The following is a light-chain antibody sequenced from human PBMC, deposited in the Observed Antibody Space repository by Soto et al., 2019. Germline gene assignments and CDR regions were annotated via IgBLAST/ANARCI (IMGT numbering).Light chain of an antibody. CDR3: QQYGRSAIFT. Sequence: EIVLTQSPGTLSLSPGERATLSCRASQSVRSTFLAWYQQQPGQAPRLLLYGASSRATGIPDRFSGSGSGTDFILTISRLEPEDFAVYYCQQYGRSAIFTLGPGTTV. CDR1: QSVRSTF. CDR2: GAS. V-gene: IGKV3-20*01. J-gene: IGKJ3*01.